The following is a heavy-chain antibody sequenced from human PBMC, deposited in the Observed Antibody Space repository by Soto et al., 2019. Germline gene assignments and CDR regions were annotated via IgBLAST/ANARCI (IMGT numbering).Heavy chain of an antibody. J-gene: IGHJ3*01. CDR3: ASARWYDAFDV. Sequence: SETLSLTCAVSGFFISSGNYWGWIRKPPGKGLEWIGSIFHGGNTYYNPSLKSRVTISVDMSKNQFSLKLNSVTAADTAVYYCASARWYDAFDVWGPGTVVTVSS. CDR1: GFFISSGNY. D-gene: IGHD2-15*01. V-gene: IGHV4-38-2*01. CDR2: IFHGGNT.